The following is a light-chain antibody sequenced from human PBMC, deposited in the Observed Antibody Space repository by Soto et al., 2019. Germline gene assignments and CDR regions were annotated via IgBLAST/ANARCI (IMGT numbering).Light chain of an antibody. CDR1: SSDVGSYNL. V-gene: IGLV2-23*02. CDR3: CSYAGSSTL. CDR2: EVS. Sequence: ALTQPASVSGSPGQSITISCTGTSSDVGSYNLVSWYQQHPGKAPKLMIYEVSKRPSGVSNRFSGSKSGNTASLTISGLQAEDEADYYCCSYAGSSTLFGTGTKVTVL. J-gene: IGLJ1*01.